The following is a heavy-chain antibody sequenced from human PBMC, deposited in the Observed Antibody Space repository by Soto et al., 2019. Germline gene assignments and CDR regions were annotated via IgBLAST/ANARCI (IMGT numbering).Heavy chain of an antibody. J-gene: IGHJ4*01. CDR3: ARGGVY. V-gene: IGHV3-48*03. CDR1: GFTFSSHE. Sequence: GGSLRLSCAASGFTFSSHEMNWVRQAPGKGLEWISYISGSGNITYYADSVKGRFTISRDNAQKSLYLQMNSLRVEDTAVYYCARGGVYWGQGPLVTVSS. D-gene: IGHD2-8*01. CDR2: ISGSGNIT.